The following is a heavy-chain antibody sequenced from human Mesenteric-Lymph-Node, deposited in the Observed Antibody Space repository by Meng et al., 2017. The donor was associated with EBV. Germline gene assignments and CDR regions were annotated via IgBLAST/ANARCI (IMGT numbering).Heavy chain of an antibody. J-gene: IGHJ5*02. Sequence: QLQESGPGLVKPWETLSLTWAVAGGSISSSHWWSWVRQPPGKGLEWIGEIHQSGSTNFNPSLRSRVTMSIDKSNNQFSLKLRSVTAADTAVYYCARGLWFRDFLRWFDPWGQGTLVTVSS. CDR1: GGSISSSHW. CDR2: IHQSGST. D-gene: IGHD3-10*01. CDR3: ARGLWFRDFLRWFDP. V-gene: IGHV4-4*02.